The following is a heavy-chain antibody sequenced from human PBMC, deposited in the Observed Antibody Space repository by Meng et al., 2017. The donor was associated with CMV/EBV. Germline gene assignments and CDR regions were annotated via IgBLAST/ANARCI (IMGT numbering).Heavy chain of an antibody. CDR3: ARVSRESCYYCGMDV. D-gene: IGHD2-2*01. CDR1: GFTVSSYD. Sequence: GESLRLSCAASGFTVSSYDMHWVRQAPGKGLEWVAFLGYDGSIKYYAESVKGRFTISRDNSKNTLSLQMNSLRAEDTAVYYCARVSRESCYYCGMDVWGQGTPVTVSS. V-gene: IGHV3-30*02. J-gene: IGHJ6*02. CDR2: LGYDGSIK.